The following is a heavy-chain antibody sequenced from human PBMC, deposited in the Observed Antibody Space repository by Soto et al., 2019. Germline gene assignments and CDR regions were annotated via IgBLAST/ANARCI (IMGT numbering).Heavy chain of an antibody. Sequence: QVQLQESGPGLMKPSETLSLTCTVSGGSISSYYWSWIRQPPGKGLEWIGYIYYSGSTNYNPSLKSRVTISVDTSKNQFSLKLSSVTAADTAVYYCARRYGVGFDYWGQGTLVTVSS. CDR1: GGSISSYY. CDR2: IYYSGST. CDR3: ARRYGVGFDY. D-gene: IGHD4-17*01. J-gene: IGHJ4*02. V-gene: IGHV4-59*08.